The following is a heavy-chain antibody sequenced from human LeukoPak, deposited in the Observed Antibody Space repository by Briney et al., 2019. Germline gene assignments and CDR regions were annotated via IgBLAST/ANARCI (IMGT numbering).Heavy chain of an antibody. D-gene: IGHD3-10*01. CDR2: IIPIFGTA. Sequence: GASVKVSCKASGGTFSSYAISWVRQAPGQGLEWMGGIIPIFGTANYAQKFQGRVTITTDESTSTAYMELSSLRSEDTAVYYCARGTMVRGVTYYFDYWGQGTLVTVSS. CDR3: ARGTMVRGVTYYFDY. CDR1: GGTFSSYA. J-gene: IGHJ4*02. V-gene: IGHV1-69*05.